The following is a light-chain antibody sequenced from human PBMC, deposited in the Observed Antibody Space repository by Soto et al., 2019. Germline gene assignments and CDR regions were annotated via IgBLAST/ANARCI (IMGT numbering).Light chain of an antibody. J-gene: IGLJ3*02. CDR3: QSWGTGIQV. CDR1: SGHSSYA. V-gene: IGLV4-69*01. CDR2: VTSDGSH. Sequence: QPVLTQSPSASASLGASVRLTCTLSSGHSSYAIAWHQQKPEKGPRYLMTVTSDGSHSKGDGIPDRFSGSSSGARRYLTISSLHSEDEADYYCQSWGTGIQVFGGGTKLTVL.